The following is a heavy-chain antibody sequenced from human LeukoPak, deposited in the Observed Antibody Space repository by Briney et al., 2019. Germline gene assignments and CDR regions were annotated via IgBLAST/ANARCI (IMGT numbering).Heavy chain of an antibody. CDR2: IYDNGDA. Sequence: GGSLRLFCAASGFTVSSNYMSWVRQAPGKGLEGVSVIYDNGDAYSADSVKGRFTISRHNSKNTLYLQMNSLRPEDTAVYYCAGGSRRDGYDYWGQGTLVTVSS. J-gene: IGHJ4*02. V-gene: IGHV3-53*04. CDR3: AGGSRRDGYDY. D-gene: IGHD5-24*01. CDR1: GFTVSSNY.